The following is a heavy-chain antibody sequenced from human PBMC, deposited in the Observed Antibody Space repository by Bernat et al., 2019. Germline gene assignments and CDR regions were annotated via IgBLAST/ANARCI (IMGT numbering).Heavy chain of an antibody. Sequence: QLQLQEPGSGLVKPSETLSLTCTVSGGSISSSSYYWGWIRQPPGKGLEWIGTIYYSGSTYYNASLKSRVTISVDTSKSQFSLTLSSVTAADTAVYYCARQRSSSWYSPFEYWGQGTLVTVSS. D-gene: IGHD6-13*01. V-gene: IGHV4-39*01. CDR3: ARQRSSSWYSPFEY. J-gene: IGHJ4*02. CDR2: IYYSGST. CDR1: GGSISSSSYY.